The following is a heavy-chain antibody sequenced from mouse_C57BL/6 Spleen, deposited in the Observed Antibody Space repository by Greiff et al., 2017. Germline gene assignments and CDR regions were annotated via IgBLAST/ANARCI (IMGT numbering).Heavy chain of an antibody. CDR2: IDPSDSET. D-gene: IGHD2-5*01. CDR1: GYTFTSYW. V-gene: IGHV1-52*01. J-gene: IGHJ2*01. Sequence: QVQLQQPGAELVRPGSSVKLSCKASGYTFTSYWLHWVKQRPIQGLEWIGNIDPSDSETHYNQKFKDKATLTVDKSSSTAYMQRSSLTSEDSAVYYCARAYYSNYDYFDYWGQGTTLTVSS. CDR3: ARAYYSNYDYFDY.